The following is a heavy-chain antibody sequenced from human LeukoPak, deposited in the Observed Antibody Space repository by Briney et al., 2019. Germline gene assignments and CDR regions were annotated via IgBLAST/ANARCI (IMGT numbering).Heavy chain of an antibody. J-gene: IGHJ4*02. CDR1: GGSISGSCCY. Sequence: SETLSLTCTVSGGSISGSCCYWGWIRQTPGKDLEWIGSTSYSGSTHYNPSFKSRVTVSVDTPKNQFFLNLSSVTAADTAVYYCSRTTGDSAIIAAHWGQGTLVTVSS. CDR3: SRTTGDSAIIAAH. CDR2: TSYSGST. D-gene: IGHD3-16*01. V-gene: IGHV4-39*01.